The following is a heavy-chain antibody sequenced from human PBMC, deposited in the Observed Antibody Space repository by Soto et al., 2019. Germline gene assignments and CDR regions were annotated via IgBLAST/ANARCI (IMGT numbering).Heavy chain of an antibody. CDR1: GFTFSSYD. CDR2: IGTAGDT. J-gene: IGHJ4*02. V-gene: IGHV3-13*04. Sequence: PGGSLRLSCAASGFTFSSYDMHWVRQATGKGLEWVSAIGTAGDTYYPGSVKGRFTISRENAKNSLYLQMNSLRAGDTAVYYCARGSRLYYGSGSPFDYWGEGT. CDR3: ARGSRLYYGSGSPFDY. D-gene: IGHD3-10*01.